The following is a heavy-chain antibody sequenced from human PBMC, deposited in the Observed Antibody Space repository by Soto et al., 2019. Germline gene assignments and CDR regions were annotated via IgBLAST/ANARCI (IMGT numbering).Heavy chain of an antibody. CDR2: VKSKTDGGSS. CDR3: TTDSRTTLPEIRFDY. V-gene: IGHV3-15*07. CDR1: GFPFSNAW. D-gene: IGHD1-26*01. Sequence: EVQLVESGGGLVKPGGSLRLSCVASGFPFSNAWINWVRRVPGKGLEWVGRVKSKTDGGSSDYAAAVKGRFAVSRDDSRHIVYLQMNSLKIEDTGVYYCTTDSRTTLPEIRFDYWGHGTQVTVSS. J-gene: IGHJ4*01.